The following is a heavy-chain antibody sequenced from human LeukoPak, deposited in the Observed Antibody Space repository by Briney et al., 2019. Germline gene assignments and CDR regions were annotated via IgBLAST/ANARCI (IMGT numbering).Heavy chain of an antibody. Sequence: GGSLRPSCTASGFTLGSHDMHWVRQSPGQGLEWVAAVSSGFHAFFADSVQGRFTVSREDARNSLYLQMSSLRAGDTAVYYCVREARGYHYTYFDYWGQGTLVTVSS. CDR1: GFTLGSHD. CDR2: VSSGFHA. CDR3: VREARGYHYTYFDY. D-gene: IGHD5-18*01. V-gene: IGHV3-13*01. J-gene: IGHJ4*02.